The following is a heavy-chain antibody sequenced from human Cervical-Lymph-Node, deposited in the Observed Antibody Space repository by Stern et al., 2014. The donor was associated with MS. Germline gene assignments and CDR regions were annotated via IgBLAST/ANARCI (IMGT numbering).Heavy chain of an antibody. D-gene: IGHD1-26*01. V-gene: IGHV3-11*01. CDR2: IGSAGNTI. CDR1: GFTFSEYY. CDR3: ARMRYSGSYLPY. Sequence: VQLVESGGGLVKPGGSLRLSCTASGFTFSEYYMSWIRQAPGKGLEWVSFIGSAGNTIYYADSVKGRFTISRDNAKNSLYLQMNSLRAEDTAVYYCARMRYSGSYLPYWGQGTLVTVSS. J-gene: IGHJ4*02.